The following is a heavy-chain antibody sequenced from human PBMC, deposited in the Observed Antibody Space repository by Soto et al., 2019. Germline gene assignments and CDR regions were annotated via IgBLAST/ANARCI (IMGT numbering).Heavy chain of an antibody. CDR2: IYPGDSDT. Sequence: GGSLKISRKGSGYSFTSYWIGWVRQMPGKGLEWMGIIYPGDSDTRYSPSFQGQVTISADKSISTAYLQWSSLKASDTAMYYCARQEDVAGDYYYYGMDVWGQGTTVTVSS. CDR3: ARQEDVAGDYYYYGMDV. D-gene: IGHD6-19*01. J-gene: IGHJ6*02. V-gene: IGHV5-51*01. CDR1: GYSFTSYW.